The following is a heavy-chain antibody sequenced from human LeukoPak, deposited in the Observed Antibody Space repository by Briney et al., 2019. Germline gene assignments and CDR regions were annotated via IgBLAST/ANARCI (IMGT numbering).Heavy chain of an antibody. V-gene: IGHV4-31*03. D-gene: IGHD3-22*01. CDR3: ARALITMIVVGTFDP. CDR2: IYYSGST. Sequence: TSEILSLTCTVSGGSISSGGYYWSWIRQHPGKGLEWIGYIYYSGSTYYNPSLKSRVTISVDTSKNQFSLKLSSVTAADTAVYYCARALITMIVVGTFDPWGQGTLVTVSS. CDR1: GGSISSGGYY. J-gene: IGHJ5*02.